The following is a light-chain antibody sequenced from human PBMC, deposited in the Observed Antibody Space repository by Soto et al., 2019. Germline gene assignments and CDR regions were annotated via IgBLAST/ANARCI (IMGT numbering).Light chain of an antibody. CDR3: SSYTTSNTRQIV. CDR1: SSDVGGYNY. J-gene: IGLJ1*01. CDR2: DVS. Sequence: QSALTQPASVSGSPGQSITISCTGTSSDVGGYNYVSWYQHHPGKAPKLMIYDVSNRPSGVSIRFSGSKSDNTASLTISGLQPEDEADDHCSSYTTSNTRQIVFGTGTKVTVL. V-gene: IGLV2-14*03.